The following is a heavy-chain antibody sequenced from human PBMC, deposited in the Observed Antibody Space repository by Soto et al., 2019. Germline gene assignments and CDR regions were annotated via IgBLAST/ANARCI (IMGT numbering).Heavy chain of an antibody. CDR3: AREGPGQIFFDY. D-gene: IGHD3-3*01. V-gene: IGHV1-18*01. CDR2: ISGYNGNT. CDR1: GYTFTTYA. Sequence: ASVKVSCKASGYTFTTYAFSWVRQAPGQGLEWMGWISGYNGNTKYAQKLQDRVTMTTDTSTSTAYMELRRLRSDDTAVYYCAREGPGQIFFDYWGQGTLVTVSS. J-gene: IGHJ4*02.